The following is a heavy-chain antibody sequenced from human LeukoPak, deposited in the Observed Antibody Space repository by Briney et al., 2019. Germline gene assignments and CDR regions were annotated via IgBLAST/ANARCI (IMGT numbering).Heavy chain of an antibody. J-gene: IGHJ6*02. CDR1: GGSISSGDYY. CDR2: IYYSGST. CDR3: ARDARRPWGDSQYYYYGMDL. Sequence: PSETLSLTCTVSGGSISSGDYYWSWIRQPPGKGLEWIGYIYYSGSTYYNPSLKSRVTISVDTSKNQFSLKLSSVTAADTAVYYCARDARRPWGDSQYYYYGMDLWGQGTTVTVSS. D-gene: IGHD2-21*02. V-gene: IGHV4-30-4*01.